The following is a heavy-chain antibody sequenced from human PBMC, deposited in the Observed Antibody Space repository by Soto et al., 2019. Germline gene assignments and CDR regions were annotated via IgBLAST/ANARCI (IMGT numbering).Heavy chain of an antibody. CDR2: INPNSGGT. Sequence: GASVKVSCKASGYTFTGYYMHWVRQAPGQGLEWMGWINPNSGGTNYAQKFQGWVTMTRDTSISTAYMELSRLRSDDTAVYYCARGSGTPHLTIFGAEAFDYWGQGTLVTVSS. D-gene: IGHD3-3*01. J-gene: IGHJ4*02. CDR3: ARGSGTPHLTIFGAEAFDY. CDR1: GYTFTGYY. V-gene: IGHV1-2*04.